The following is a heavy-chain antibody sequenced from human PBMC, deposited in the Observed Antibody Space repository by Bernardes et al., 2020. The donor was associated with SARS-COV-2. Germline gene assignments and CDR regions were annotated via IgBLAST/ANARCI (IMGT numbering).Heavy chain of an antibody. Sequence: LSCAASGFTFPDYTMHWVRQAPGRGLEWVALIWHDGTREYYLDSVRGRFAISRDNANNTLYLQMNNLRVEDTALYHCVTEDGEWLESWGQGTLVTVSS. CDR1: GFTFPDYT. CDR3: VTEDGEWLES. V-gene: IGHV3-33*01. D-gene: IGHD2-21*01. J-gene: IGHJ5*01. CDR2: IWHDGTRE.